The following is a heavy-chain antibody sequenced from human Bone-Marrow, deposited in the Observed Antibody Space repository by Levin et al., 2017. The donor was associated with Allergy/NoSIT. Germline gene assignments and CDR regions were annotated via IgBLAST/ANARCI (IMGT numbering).Heavy chain of an antibody. V-gene: IGHV3-33*01. Sequence: PGGSLRLSCITSKFAFSNYDMHWVRQAPGKGLEWVAGILSDGRKEDYGESVRGRFTISRDNSKNTMYLQLNSVRAEDTGVYFCAREMVYYYDSVGYYKTDVDAYYFDYWGQGTMVTVSS. CDR3: AREMVYYYDSVGYYKTDVDAYYFDY. J-gene: IGHJ4*02. CDR1: KFAFSNYD. D-gene: IGHD3-22*01. CDR2: ILSDGRKE.